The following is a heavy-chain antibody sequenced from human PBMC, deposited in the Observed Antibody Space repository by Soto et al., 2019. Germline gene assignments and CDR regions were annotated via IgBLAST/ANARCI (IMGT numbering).Heavy chain of an antibody. D-gene: IGHD6-13*01. J-gene: IGHJ5*02. CDR3: ARVRVRGQLVHTWGRGYWFDP. CDR1: GGTFSSYA. CDR2: IIPIFGTA. Sequence: GASVKVSCKASGGTFSSYAISWVRQAPGQGLEWMGGIIPIFGTANYAQKIQGRVTITADKSTSTAYMELSSLRSEDTAVYYCARVRVRGQLVHTWGRGYWFDPWGQGTLVTVSS. V-gene: IGHV1-69*06.